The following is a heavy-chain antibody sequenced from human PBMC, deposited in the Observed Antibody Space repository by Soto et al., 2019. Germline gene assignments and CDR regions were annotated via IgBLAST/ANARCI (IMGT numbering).Heavy chain of an antibody. CDR3: ARGSDYYDSSGYYSDY. CDR2: IIPIFGAA. V-gene: IGHV1-69*06. Sequence: SVKVSCKASGGTFSSYAISWVRQAPGQGLEWMGGIIPIFGAANYAQKFQGRVTITADKSTSTAYMELSSLRSEDTAVYYCARGSDYYDSSGYYSDYWGQGTLVTVSS. CDR1: GGTFSSYA. D-gene: IGHD3-22*01. J-gene: IGHJ4*02.